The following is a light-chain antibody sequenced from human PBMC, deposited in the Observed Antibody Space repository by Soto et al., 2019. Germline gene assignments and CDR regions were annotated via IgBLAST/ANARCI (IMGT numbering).Light chain of an antibody. CDR1: QSVSSGY. Sequence: EIVLTQSPGTLSLSPGERATSSCRASQSVSSGYLAGYQQKPGQAPRLLIYGASSRATGIPDRFSGSGSGTDFTLTISRLEPEDFAVYYCQQYGSSPPRTFGQGTKVEIK. J-gene: IGKJ1*01. V-gene: IGKV3-20*01. CDR3: QQYGSSPPRT. CDR2: GAS.